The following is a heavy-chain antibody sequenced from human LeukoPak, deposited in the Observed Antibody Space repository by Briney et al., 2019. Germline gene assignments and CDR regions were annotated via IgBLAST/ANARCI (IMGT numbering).Heavy chain of an antibody. CDR1: GFSVSDNF. CDR3: AGWSYP. CDR2: IFTSGGA. D-gene: IGHD1-26*01. J-gene: IGHJ5*02. Sequence: GGSLRLSCAASGFSVSDNFMSWVRQAPGKGLEWVSVIFTSGGAFYADSVKGRFTVFRDNSKNTLYLQMNGLRADDTAIYYCAGWSYPWGRGTLVTVSS. V-gene: IGHV3-53*01.